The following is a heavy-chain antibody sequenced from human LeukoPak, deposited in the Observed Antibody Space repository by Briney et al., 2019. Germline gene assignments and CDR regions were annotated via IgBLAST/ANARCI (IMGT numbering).Heavy chain of an antibody. J-gene: IGHJ4*02. CDR2: IRSKAYGGTT. CDR1: GFTFGDYA. D-gene: IGHD3-10*01. Sequence: GGSLRLSCTASGFTFGDYAMSWVRQAPGKGLEWVGFIRSKAYGGTTEYAASVKGRFTISRDDSKSIAYLQMDSLKTEDTAVYYCTSWLLWFGIDYWGQGTLVTVSS. CDR3: TSWLLWFGIDY. V-gene: IGHV3-49*04.